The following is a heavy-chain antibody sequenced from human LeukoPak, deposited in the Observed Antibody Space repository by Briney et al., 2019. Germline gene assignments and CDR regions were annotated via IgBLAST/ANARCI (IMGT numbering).Heavy chain of an antibody. J-gene: IGHJ3*02. D-gene: IGHD2-21*02. CDR1: GYTFTSYA. CDR3: ARDDRVVVTALDAFDI. V-gene: IGHV1-3*01. Sequence: ASVKVSCKTSGYTFTSYAMHWVRQAPGQRLEWMGWINAGNGNTKYSQKFQGRVTITRDTSASTAYMELSSLRSEDTAVYYCARDDRVVVTALDAFDIWGQGTMVTVSS. CDR2: INAGNGNT.